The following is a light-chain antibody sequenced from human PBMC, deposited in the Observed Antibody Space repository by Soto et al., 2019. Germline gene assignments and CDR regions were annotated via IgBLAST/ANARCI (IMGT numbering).Light chain of an antibody. V-gene: IGKV3-20*01. CDR1: QSVSSSY. Sequence: IVLTQSPGTLSLPPEEIATLSCRASQSVSSSYLAWYQQKPGQAPRLLIYGACSRTTGIPDRFSGSGSGKDSTLTIGRLEAEDFAVYYCQQYGSSQTFGQGNKVEIK. J-gene: IGKJ1*01. CDR2: GAC. CDR3: QQYGSSQT.